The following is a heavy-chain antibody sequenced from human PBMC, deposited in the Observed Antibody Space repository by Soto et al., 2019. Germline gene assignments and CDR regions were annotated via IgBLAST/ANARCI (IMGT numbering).Heavy chain of an antibody. CDR3: ARGIATGQLDP. J-gene: IGHJ5*02. V-gene: IGHV1-3*01. CDR1: GYTFTRYT. Sequence: ASVKVSCKASGYTFTRYTMNWVRQAPGQRLEWMGWINPDNGNTKSSQKFQDRVIITRDTSASTAYMDLSSLRSEDTAVYYCARGIATGQLDPWGQGTLVTVSS. CDR2: INPDNGNT. D-gene: IGHD2-15*01.